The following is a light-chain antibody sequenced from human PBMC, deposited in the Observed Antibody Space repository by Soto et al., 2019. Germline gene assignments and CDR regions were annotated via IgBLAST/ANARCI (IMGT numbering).Light chain of an antibody. J-gene: IGKJ5*01. Sequence: EIVMTQSPATLAFAPWERSSLSCMASQIISNLLALYQQKPGQAPRLLMYGASTRATGFPDRFSGSGSGTEFTLTISSRHSEDFAVYYCQQYYDWPITFGQGTRLEIK. V-gene: IGKV3-15*01. CDR2: GAS. CDR1: QIISNL. CDR3: QQYYDWPIT.